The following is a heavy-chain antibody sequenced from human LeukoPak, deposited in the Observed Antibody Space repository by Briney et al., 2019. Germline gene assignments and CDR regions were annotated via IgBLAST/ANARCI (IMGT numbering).Heavy chain of an antibody. Sequence: PGGSLRLSCAASGFTFSSYAMGWVRQAPGKGLEWVSAISGSGGSTYYADSVKGRFTISRDNSKNTLYLQMNSLRAEDTAVYYCAKGPPKFRGGSYCFDYWGQGTLVTVSS. V-gene: IGHV3-23*01. D-gene: IGHD1-26*01. CDR2: ISGSGGST. CDR1: GFTFSSYA. CDR3: AKGPPKFRGGSYCFDY. J-gene: IGHJ4*02.